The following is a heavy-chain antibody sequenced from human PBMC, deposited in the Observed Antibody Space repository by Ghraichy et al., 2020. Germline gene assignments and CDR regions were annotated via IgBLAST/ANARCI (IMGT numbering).Heavy chain of an antibody. D-gene: IGHD2-2*02. Sequence: GGSLRLSCAASGFTVSSNYMSWVRQAPGKGLEWLSVLYSGGSTCYADSVKGRFTISRDNSQNTLYLQMNSLRAEDTAVYYCARYTAIEAFDIWGQGTMVTVSS. CDR1: GFTVSSNY. J-gene: IGHJ3*02. V-gene: IGHV3-53*01. CDR3: ARYTAIEAFDI. CDR2: LYSGGST.